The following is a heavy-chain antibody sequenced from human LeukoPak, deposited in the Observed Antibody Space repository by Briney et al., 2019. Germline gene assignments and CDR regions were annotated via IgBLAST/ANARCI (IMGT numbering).Heavy chain of an antibody. V-gene: IGHV1-8*01. D-gene: IGHD6-13*01. CDR3: ARRGIAAGDY. Sequence: EASVKVSCKASGYTFTTYDINWVRQATGQGLEWMGWMNPNSGNTGYTQKFQGRVTMTRNTSISAAYMELSSLRSEDTAVYYCARRGIAAGDYWGQGTLVTVSS. CDR1: GYTFTTYD. J-gene: IGHJ4*02. CDR2: MNPNSGNT.